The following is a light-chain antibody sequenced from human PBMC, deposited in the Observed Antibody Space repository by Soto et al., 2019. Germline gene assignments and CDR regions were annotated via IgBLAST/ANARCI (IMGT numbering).Light chain of an antibody. J-gene: IGKJ5*01. CDR2: AAS. V-gene: IGKV1-39*01. CDR3: QQSYSTPIT. Sequence: DIQMTQSPSSLSASVGDIVTITCRASQSISSYLNWYQQKPGKAPKLLIYAASSLQSGVPYRFSGSGSGTDFTLTISSLQPEDFATYYCQQSYSTPITVGQGTRLEIK. CDR1: QSISSY.